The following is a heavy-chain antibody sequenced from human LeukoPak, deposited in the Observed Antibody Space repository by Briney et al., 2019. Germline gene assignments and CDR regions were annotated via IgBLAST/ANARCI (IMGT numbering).Heavy chain of an antibody. CDR2: IYYSGST. D-gene: IGHD3-3*01. V-gene: IGHV4-39*07. CDR1: GSSISSSSYY. J-gene: IGHJ6*03. Sequence: SETLSRTCTVSGSSISSSSYYWGWIRHPPGKGLECIGCIYYSGSTYYNPSLKSRVTISVDTSKNQFSLKLSSVTAADTAVYYCARDILEWLLSGDYYMDVWGKGTTVTVSS. CDR3: ARDILEWLLSGDYYMDV.